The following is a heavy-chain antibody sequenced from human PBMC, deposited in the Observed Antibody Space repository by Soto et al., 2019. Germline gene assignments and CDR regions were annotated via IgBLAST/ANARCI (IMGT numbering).Heavy chain of an antibody. CDR1: GYTFTSYD. CDR3: ARSDRDSPHYAFDI. Sequence: ASVKVSCKASGYTFTSYDINWVRQATGQGLEWMGWMNPNSGNTGYAQKFQGRVTMTRNTSISTAYMELSSLRSEDTAVYYCARSDRDSPHYAFDIWGQGTMVTVSS. V-gene: IGHV1-8*01. D-gene: IGHD3-3*01. CDR2: MNPNSGNT. J-gene: IGHJ3*02.